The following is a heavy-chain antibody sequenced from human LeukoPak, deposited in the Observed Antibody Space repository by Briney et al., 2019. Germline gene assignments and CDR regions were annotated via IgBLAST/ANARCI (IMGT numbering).Heavy chain of an antibody. CDR3: AKDREGLSSGYDLEYFDY. CDR1: GITFSSYA. V-gene: IGHV3-23*01. J-gene: IGHJ4*02. D-gene: IGHD5-12*01. Sequence: GSLRLPCAASGITFSSYAMNWVRQAPGKGLEWGSAISGGGTTYYADSVKGRFTISRDNSKNALFLQMNSLRAEDTAVYYCAKDREGLSSGYDLEYFDYWGQGTLVTVSS. CDR2: ISGGGTT.